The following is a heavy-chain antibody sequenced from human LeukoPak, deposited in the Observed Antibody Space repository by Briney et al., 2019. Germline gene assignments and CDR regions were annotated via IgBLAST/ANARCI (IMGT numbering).Heavy chain of an antibody. D-gene: IGHD3-22*01. CDR1: GGSISTSSYY. V-gene: IGHV4-61*05. CDR3: TRGSIAYYYMDV. Sequence: SETLSLTCTVSGGSISTSSYYWGWIRQPPGKGLEWIGNIYYSGSTNYNPSLKSRVTISVDTSKNQFSLKLSSVTAADTAVYYCTRGSIAYYYMDVWGKGTTVTISS. J-gene: IGHJ6*03. CDR2: IYYSGST.